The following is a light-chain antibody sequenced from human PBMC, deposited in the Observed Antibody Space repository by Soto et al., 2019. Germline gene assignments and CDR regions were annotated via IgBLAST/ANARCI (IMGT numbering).Light chain of an antibody. CDR2: DAS. CDR3: QQRGDWPLT. Sequence: EIVLTQSPATLSLSPGERATLSCRASQSVSSYLAWYQQKPGQAPRLLIYDASNRATGIPARFSGSGSGTDFTLTISSLEPEDFAVYYCQQRGDWPLTFGGGNKV. CDR1: QSVSSY. J-gene: IGKJ4*01. V-gene: IGKV3-11*01.